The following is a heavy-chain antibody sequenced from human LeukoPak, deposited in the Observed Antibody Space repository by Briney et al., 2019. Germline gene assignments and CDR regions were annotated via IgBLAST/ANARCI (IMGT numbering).Heavy chain of an antibody. V-gene: IGHV1-2*02. CDR2: INPNSGGT. CDR3: ARPYCSSTSCYGWFDP. CDR1: GYTFTSYG. Sequence: ASVKVSCKASGYTFTSYGISWVRQAPGQGLEWMGWINPNSGGTNYAQKFQGRVTMTRDTSISTAYMELSRLRSDDTAVYYCARPYCSSTSCYGWFDPWGQGTLVTVSS. D-gene: IGHD2-2*01. J-gene: IGHJ5*02.